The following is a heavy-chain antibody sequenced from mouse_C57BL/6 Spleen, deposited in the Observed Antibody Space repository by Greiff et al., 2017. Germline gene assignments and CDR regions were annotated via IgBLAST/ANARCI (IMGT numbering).Heavy chain of an antibody. Sequence: ESGPGLVKPSQSLSLTCSVTGYSITSGYYWNWIRQFPGNKLEWMGYISYDGSNNYNPSPTNRISITRDTSKNQFFLKLNSVTTEDTATEYCARGDTTVVARYFDVWGTGTTVTVSS. CDR1: GYSITSGYY. CDR2: ISYDGSN. CDR3: ARGDTTVVARYFDV. J-gene: IGHJ1*03. V-gene: IGHV3-6*01. D-gene: IGHD1-1*01.